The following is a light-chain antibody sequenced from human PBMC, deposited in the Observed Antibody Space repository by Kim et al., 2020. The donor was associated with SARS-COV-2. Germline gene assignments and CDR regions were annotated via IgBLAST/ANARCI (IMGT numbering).Light chain of an antibody. V-gene: IGLV1-47*02. Sequence: GQRVTISCSGRSSNIGINYVFWYQQLPGTAPKLLIFDNNQRPSGVPDRFSGSRSGNSASLAFSGLRSEDEADYYCAAWDDSLSGPVFGGGTQLTVL. CDR1: SSNIGINY. J-gene: IGLJ3*02. CDR3: AAWDDSLSGPV. CDR2: DNN.